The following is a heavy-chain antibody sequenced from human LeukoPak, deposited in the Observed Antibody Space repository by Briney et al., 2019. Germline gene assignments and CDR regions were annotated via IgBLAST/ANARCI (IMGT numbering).Heavy chain of an antibody. CDR1: GFTFSSYG. CDR3: ARDIGLEDV. Sequence: GGPLRLSCAASGFTFSSYGMHWVRQAPGKGLEWVAVIWYDGSNKYYADSVKGRFTISRDNSKNTLYMQMNSLRAEDTAVYYCARDIGLEDVWGKGTTVTVSS. CDR2: IWYDGSNK. J-gene: IGHJ6*04. V-gene: IGHV3-33*01. D-gene: IGHD2-15*01.